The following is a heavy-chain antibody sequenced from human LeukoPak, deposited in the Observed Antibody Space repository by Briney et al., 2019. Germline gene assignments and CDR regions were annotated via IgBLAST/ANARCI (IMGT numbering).Heavy chain of an antibody. Sequence: GGSLRLSCAASGFTFSSYAMSWVRQAPGKGLEWVSAISGNGDSTYYADSVKGRFTISRDNAKNSLYLQMNSLRAEDTAVYYCASTYDSSGYYHDYWGQGTLVTVSS. CDR3: ASTYDSSGYYHDY. CDR2: ISGNGDST. D-gene: IGHD3-22*01. V-gene: IGHV3-23*01. J-gene: IGHJ4*02. CDR1: GFTFSSYA.